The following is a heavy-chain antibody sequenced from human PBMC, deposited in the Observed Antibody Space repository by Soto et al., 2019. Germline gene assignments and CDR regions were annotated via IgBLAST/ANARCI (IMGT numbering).Heavy chain of an antibody. J-gene: IGHJ5*02. CDR3: TTDPSTRLFDP. V-gene: IGHV3-15*07. Sequence: EVQLVESGGGLVKPGGSLRLSCAASGFTFSNAWMNWVRQAPGKGLEWVGRIKSNTDGGTTDYAAPVKGRFTISRDDSKNTLYLQMNSLKTEDTAVYYCTTDPSTRLFDPWGQGTLVTVSS. CDR1: GFTFSNAW. D-gene: IGHD2-2*01. CDR2: IKSNTDGGTT.